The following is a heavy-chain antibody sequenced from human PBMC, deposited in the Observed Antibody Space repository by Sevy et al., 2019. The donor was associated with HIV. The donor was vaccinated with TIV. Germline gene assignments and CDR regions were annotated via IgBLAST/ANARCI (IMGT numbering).Heavy chain of an antibody. CDR2: IYTSGST. D-gene: IGHD2-21*02. CDR3: ARDGCGGNSHYFDY. V-gene: IGHV4-4*07. CDR1: GGSISSYY. J-gene: IGHJ4*02. Sequence: SETLSLTCTVSGGSISSYYWSWIRQPAGKGLEWIGRIYTSGSTNYNPSLKSRVTMSVDTSKNQFSLKLSSVTAADTAVYYCARDGCGGNSHYFDYWGQGTLVTVSS.